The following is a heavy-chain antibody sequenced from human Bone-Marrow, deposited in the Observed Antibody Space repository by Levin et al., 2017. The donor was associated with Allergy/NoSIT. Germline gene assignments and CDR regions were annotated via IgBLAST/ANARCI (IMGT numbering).Heavy chain of an antibody. CDR1: GDSLNNYY. CDR3: ARGDYGPNSLSAFDI. V-gene: IGHV4-59*01. J-gene: IGHJ3*02. CDR2: VHYTESP. Sequence: PSETLSLTCTVSGDSLNNYYWSWVRQSPGKGLEWIGYVHYTESPNYNPSLKSRVTITLDKSKNQFSVNLNSVTAADTAVYFCARGDYGPNSLSAFDIWGQGTLVTVSS. D-gene: IGHD4-23*01.